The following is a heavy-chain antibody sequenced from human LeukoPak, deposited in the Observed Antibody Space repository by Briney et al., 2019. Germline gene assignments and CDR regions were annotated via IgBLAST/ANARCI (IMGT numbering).Heavy chain of an antibody. V-gene: IGHV1-46*01. CDR3: ARDTAMVMGVDY. Sequence: ASVKVSCKASGHTFTSYYMHWVRQAPGQGLEWMGIINPSGGSTSYAQKFQGRVTMTRDTSTSTVYMELSSLRSEDTAVYYCARDTAMVMGVDYWGQGTLVTVSS. D-gene: IGHD5-18*01. CDR2: INPSGGST. CDR1: GHTFTSYY. J-gene: IGHJ4*02.